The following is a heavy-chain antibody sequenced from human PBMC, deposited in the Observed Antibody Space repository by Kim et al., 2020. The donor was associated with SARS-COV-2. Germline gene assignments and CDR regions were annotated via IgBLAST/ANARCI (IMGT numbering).Heavy chain of an antibody. Sequence: ASVKVSCKASGYTFTGYYMHWVRQAPGQGLEWMGRINPNSGGTNYAQKFQGRVTMTRDTSISTAYMELSRLRSDDTAVYYCAREQLRGDYLDYWGQGTLVTVYS. CDR2: INPNSGGT. CDR1: GYTFTGYY. V-gene: IGHV1-2*06. CDR3: AREQLRGDYLDY. J-gene: IGHJ4*02. D-gene: IGHD1-1*01.